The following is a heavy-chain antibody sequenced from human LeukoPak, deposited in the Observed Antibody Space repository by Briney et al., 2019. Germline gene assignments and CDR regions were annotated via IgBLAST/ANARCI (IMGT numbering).Heavy chain of an antibody. Sequence: GASVKVSCKASGFTFTGSAMQWVRQARGQRLEWIGWIVVGSGNTNYAQKFQERVTITRDMSTSTAYMELSSLRSEDTAVYYCAAAADSSGSYAFDIWGQGTMVTVSS. CDR1: GFTFTGSA. J-gene: IGHJ3*02. V-gene: IGHV1-58*02. D-gene: IGHD3-22*01. CDR3: AAAADSSGSYAFDI. CDR2: IVVGSGNT.